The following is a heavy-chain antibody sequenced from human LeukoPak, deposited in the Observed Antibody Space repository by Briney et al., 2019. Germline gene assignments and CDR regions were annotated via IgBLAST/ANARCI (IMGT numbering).Heavy chain of an antibody. D-gene: IGHD3-10*01. J-gene: IGHJ4*02. CDR1: GGSISSYY. CDR3: ARVVKLWFGEFRGYFDY. Sequence: ETLSLTCTVSGGSISSYYWSWIRQPPGKGLEWIGYIYYSGSTNYNPSLKSRVTISVDTSKNQFSLKLSSVTAADTAVYYCARVVKLWFGEFRGYFDYWGQGTLVTVSS. V-gene: IGHV4-59*01. CDR2: IYYSGST.